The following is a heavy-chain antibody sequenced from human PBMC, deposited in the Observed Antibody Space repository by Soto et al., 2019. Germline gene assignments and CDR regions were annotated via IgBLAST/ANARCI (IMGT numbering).Heavy chain of an antibody. D-gene: IGHD2-8*01. CDR2: ISAYNVNT. J-gene: IGHJ1*01. V-gene: IGHV1-18*01. CDR3: ARGAALPEMDFQH. Sequence: QVQLVQSGAEVKKPGASVKVSCKASGYTFTSYGISWVRQAPGQGLEWMGWISAYNVNTNYAQQLQGRGHMTTDTSTSTACLELRSLRSDDTAVYYGARGAALPEMDFQHWGHGTLVTVSS. CDR1: GYTFTSYG.